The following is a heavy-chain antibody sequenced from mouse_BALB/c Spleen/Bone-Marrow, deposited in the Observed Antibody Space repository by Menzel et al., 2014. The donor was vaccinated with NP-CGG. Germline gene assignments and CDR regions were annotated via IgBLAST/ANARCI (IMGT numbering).Heavy chain of an antibody. CDR2: IDPANWNS. CDR1: VLNIKDTY. J-gene: IGHJ3*01. Sequence: EVQLQQSGAELGKPGASVKLSCTASVLNIKDTYMHWGKQRPEQGLEWIGRIDPANWNSKYDPKFQAKTTRTAATSSNTASLQLSSLTSEDTAVYYCAMYSYGSSLFAYWGQRTLVTISA. CDR3: AMYSYGSSLFAY. V-gene: IGHV14-3*02. D-gene: IGHD1-1*01.